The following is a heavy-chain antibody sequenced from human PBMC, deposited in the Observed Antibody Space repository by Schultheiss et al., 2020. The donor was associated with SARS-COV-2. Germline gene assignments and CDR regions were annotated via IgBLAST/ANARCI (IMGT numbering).Heavy chain of an antibody. D-gene: IGHD6-6*01. CDR2: ISGSGGST. V-gene: IGHV3-23*01. Sequence: GGSLRLSCAASGFTFSSYAMTWVRQAPGKGLEWVSGISGSGGSTYYADSVKGRFTISRDNSKNTLYLQMNSLRAEDTAVYYCAKDHSSSSYYYYGMDVWGQGTTVTVSS. J-gene: IGHJ6*02. CDR3: AKDHSSSSYYYYGMDV. CDR1: GFTFSSYA.